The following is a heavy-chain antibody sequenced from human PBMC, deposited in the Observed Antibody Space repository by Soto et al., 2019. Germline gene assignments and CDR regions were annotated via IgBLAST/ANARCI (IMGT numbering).Heavy chain of an antibody. CDR1: GFTFSSYA. V-gene: IGHV3-23*01. D-gene: IGHD6-13*01. J-gene: IGHJ6*03. CDR3: AKEIATIADRQHEKGSIQGGEKNYYYYYMDV. CDR2: ISGSGGST. Sequence: PGGSLRLSCAASGFTFSSYAMSWVRQAPGKGLEWVSAISGSGGSTYYAESVKGRFTISRDNSKNTLYLQMNSLRAEDTAVYYCAKEIATIADRQHEKGSIQGGEKNYYYYYMDVWGKGTTVTVSS.